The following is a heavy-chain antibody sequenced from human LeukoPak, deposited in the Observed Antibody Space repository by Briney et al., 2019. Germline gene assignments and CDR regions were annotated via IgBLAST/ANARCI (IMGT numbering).Heavy chain of an antibody. D-gene: IGHD5-18*01. CDR2: ISSSSSYI. CDR1: GFTFSSYS. Sequence: GGSLRLSCAASGFTFSSYSMNWVRQAPGKGLEWVSSISSSSSYIYYADSVKGRFTISRDNAKNSLYLQMNSLRAEDTAVYYCARDPLRRGYSYGYPPSDAFDIWGQGTMVTVSS. J-gene: IGHJ3*02. V-gene: IGHV3-21*01. CDR3: ARDPLRRGYSYGYPPSDAFDI.